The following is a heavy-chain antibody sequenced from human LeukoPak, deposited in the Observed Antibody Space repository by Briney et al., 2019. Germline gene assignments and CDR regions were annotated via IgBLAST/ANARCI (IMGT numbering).Heavy chain of an antibody. D-gene: IGHD6-13*01. CDR3: ARGYSSSRRGFDY. J-gene: IGHJ4*02. Sequence: SETLSLTCAVYGGSFSGYYWSWIRQPPGKGLEWIGEINHSGSTNYNPSLKSRVTISVDTSKNQFSLKLSSVTAADTAVYYCARGYSSSRRGFDYWGRGTLVTVSS. CDR2: INHSGST. CDR1: GGSFSGYY. V-gene: IGHV4-34*01.